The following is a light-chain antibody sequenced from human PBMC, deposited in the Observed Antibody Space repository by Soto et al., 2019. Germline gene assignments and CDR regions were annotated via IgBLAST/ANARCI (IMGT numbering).Light chain of an antibody. CDR2: VVS. Sequence: QSVLTQPASMSGSPGQSITISCTGTSSDVGNYNYVSWYQQHPGKAPKLMIYVVSNRPSGVSNRFSGSKSGNTASLTISGLQPDDEADYYCSSYTGSSPLFGRGTKLTVL. J-gene: IGLJ3*02. V-gene: IGLV2-14*03. CDR3: SSYTGSSPL. CDR1: SSDVGNYNY.